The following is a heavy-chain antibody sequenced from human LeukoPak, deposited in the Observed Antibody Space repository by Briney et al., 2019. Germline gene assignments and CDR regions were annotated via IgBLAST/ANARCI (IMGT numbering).Heavy chain of an antibody. CDR3: AKDTGDHFQDPTAFDY. V-gene: IGHV3-9*01. CDR2: ISWNSGSI. CDR1: GFTFDDYA. J-gene: IGHJ4*02. D-gene: IGHD4-17*01. Sequence: GGSLRLSCAASGFTFDDYAMHWVRQAPGKGLEWVSGISWNSGSIGYADSVKGRFTISRDNAKNSLYLQMNSLRAEDTALYYCAKDTGDHFQDPTAFDYWGQGTLVTVSS.